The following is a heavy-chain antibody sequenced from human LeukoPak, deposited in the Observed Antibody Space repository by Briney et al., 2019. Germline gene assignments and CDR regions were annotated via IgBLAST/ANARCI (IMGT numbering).Heavy chain of an antibody. CDR3: ARGLPGGQLSRYDY. J-gene: IGHJ4*02. CDR2: IYQSGKT. D-gene: IGHD6-13*01. CDR1: GYSISSGYY. V-gene: IGHV4-38-2*02. Sequence: SETLSLTCSVSGYSISSGYYCGWIRQPPGKGVEWMGIIYQSGKTYCNPSLESRVTISVDTSKNQFSLKMNSMTAADTAMYYCARGLPGGQLSRYDYWGQGTLVTVSS.